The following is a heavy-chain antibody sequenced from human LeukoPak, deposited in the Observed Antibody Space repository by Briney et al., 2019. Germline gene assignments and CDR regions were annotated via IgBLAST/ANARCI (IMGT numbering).Heavy chain of an antibody. Sequence: GGSLRLSCAASGFTFSSYEMNWVRQAPGKGLEWVSYISSSGSTIYYADSVKGRFTISRDNAKNSLYLQMNSLRAEDTAVYYCARDHGGGATTVVPGADAFDIWGQGTMVTVSS. D-gene: IGHD1-26*01. J-gene: IGHJ3*02. CDR2: ISSSGSTI. CDR1: GFTFSSYE. V-gene: IGHV3-48*03. CDR3: ARDHGGGATTVVPGADAFDI.